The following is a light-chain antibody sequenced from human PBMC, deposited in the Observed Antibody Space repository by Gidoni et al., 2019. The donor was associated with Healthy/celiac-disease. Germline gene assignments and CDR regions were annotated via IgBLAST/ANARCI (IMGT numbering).Light chain of an antibody. J-gene: IGKJ4*01. Sequence: AIRMTQSPSSFSASTGDRVTITCRASQGISSYLAWYQQKPGKAPKLLIYAASTLQSGVPSRFSGSGSGTDFTLTISCLQSEDFATYYCQQYYSDPPLTFGGETKVEIK. V-gene: IGKV1-8*01. CDR1: QGISSY. CDR3: QQYYSDPPLT. CDR2: AAS.